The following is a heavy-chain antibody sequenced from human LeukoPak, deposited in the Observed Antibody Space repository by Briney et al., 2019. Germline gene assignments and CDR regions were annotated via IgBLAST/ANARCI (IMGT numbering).Heavy chain of an antibody. D-gene: IGHD5-18*01. J-gene: IGHJ4*02. CDR2: ISYDGSNK. CDR3: ANEGEIGYGYFY. Sequence: PGGSLRLSCAASGSTFSSYGMHWVRQAPGKGLEWVAVISYDGSNKYYADSVKGRFTISRDNSKNTLYLQMNSLRAEDTAVYYCANEGEIGYGYFYWGQGTLVTVSS. V-gene: IGHV3-30*18. CDR1: GSTFSSYG.